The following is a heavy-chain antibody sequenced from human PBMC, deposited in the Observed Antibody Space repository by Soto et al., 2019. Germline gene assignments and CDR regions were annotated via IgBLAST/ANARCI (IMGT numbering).Heavy chain of an antibody. V-gene: IGHV1-18*04. CDR2: ISPYNGNT. Sequence: QVQLVQSGTELKKPGASVKVSCRASGYSFIAYGLSWVRQAPGQGLEWMGWISPYNGNTNYAEKFQGRVTMTTDTATSTAYLDLRNLRSDDTAVYYCATTTETSHFNHWGQGTLVTVSS. CDR3: ATTTETSHFNH. CDR1: GYSFIAYG. J-gene: IGHJ4*01. D-gene: IGHD4-17*01.